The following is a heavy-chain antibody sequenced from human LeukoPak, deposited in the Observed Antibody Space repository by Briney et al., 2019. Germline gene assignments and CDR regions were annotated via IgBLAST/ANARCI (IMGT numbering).Heavy chain of an antibody. CDR2: INAGNGNT. D-gene: IGHD1-1*01. CDR3: ARSDPTGTEHFDY. V-gene: IGHV1-3*01. CDR1: GYTFTSYA. Sequence: ASVKVSCKASGYTFTSYAMHWVRQAPGQRLEWMGWINAGNGNTKYSQKFQGRVTITRDTSASTAYMELSSLRSEDTAVYYCARSDPTGTEHFDYWGQGTLVTVSS. J-gene: IGHJ4*02.